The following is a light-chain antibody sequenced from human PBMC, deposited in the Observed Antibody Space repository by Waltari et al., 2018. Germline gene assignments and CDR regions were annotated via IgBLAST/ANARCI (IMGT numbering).Light chain of an antibody. Sequence: QSALTQPASVSGSPGQSITISCIGTSSDIGGYNYVPWYHQHPGKAPKVVFYNVNNRPSGVSERFSCSKSGNTASLTISGLQADDESDYYCCSYAGDSTLIFGGGTKLTVL. CDR1: SSDIGGYNY. CDR2: NVN. J-gene: IGLJ2*01. V-gene: IGLV2-23*02. CDR3: CSYAGDSTLI.